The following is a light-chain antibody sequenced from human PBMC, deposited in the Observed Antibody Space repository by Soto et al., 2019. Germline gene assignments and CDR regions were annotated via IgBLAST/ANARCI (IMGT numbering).Light chain of an antibody. CDR3: ISYASSSTPYVV. V-gene: IGLV2-14*01. CDR1: SSDVGGYNY. Sequence: QSALTQPASVSGSPGQSITISCTGTSSDVGGYNYVSWYQQHPGKAPKLMIYDVSNRPSGVSNRFSGSKSANTASLTISGLQAEDEADYYCISYASSSTPYVVFGGGTKLTVL. CDR2: DVS. J-gene: IGLJ2*01.